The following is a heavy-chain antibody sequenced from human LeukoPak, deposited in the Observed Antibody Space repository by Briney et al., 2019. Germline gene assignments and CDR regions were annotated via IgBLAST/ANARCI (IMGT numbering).Heavy chain of an antibody. D-gene: IGHD1-14*01. CDR2: LTGGGGGT. CDR1: GFTFSTYA. J-gene: IGHJ4*02. CDR3: AKDKGAVTGTFDY. V-gene: IGHV3-23*01. Sequence: GGSLRLSCAASGFTFSTYAMSWVRQAPGQGLEWVSGLTGGGGGTSYADSVKGRFTISRDNSKNTLYLQMNSLRAEDTAVYYCAKDKGAVTGTFDYWGQGTLVTVSS.